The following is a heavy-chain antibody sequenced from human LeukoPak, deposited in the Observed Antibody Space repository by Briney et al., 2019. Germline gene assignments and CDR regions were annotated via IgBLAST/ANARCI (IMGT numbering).Heavy chain of an antibody. J-gene: IGHJ6*03. V-gene: IGHV1-18*01. Sequence: ASVKVSCKASGYTFTSYGISWVRQAPGQGLEWMGWISAYNGNTNYAQKLQGRVTMTTDTSTSTAYMELSRLRSDDTAVYYCARSGSYLYYYYMDVWGKGTTVTVSS. CDR3: ARSGSYLYYYYMDV. CDR2: ISAYNGNT. D-gene: IGHD1-26*01. CDR1: GYTFTSYG.